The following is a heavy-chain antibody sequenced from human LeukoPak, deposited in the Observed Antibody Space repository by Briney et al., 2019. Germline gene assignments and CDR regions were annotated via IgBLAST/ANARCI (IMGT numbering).Heavy chain of an antibody. V-gene: IGHV1-69*05. Sequence: SVKVSCKASGGTFSSYAISWVRQAPGQGLEWMGGIIPVFGPAKYAQKFQGRVTITTDESTSTAYMELSSLRSEDTAVYYCARGTMELRYYYYMDVWGIGTTVVVSS. CDR1: GGTFSSYA. CDR2: IIPVFGPA. J-gene: IGHJ6*03. CDR3: ARGTMELRYYYYMDV. D-gene: IGHD1-7*01.